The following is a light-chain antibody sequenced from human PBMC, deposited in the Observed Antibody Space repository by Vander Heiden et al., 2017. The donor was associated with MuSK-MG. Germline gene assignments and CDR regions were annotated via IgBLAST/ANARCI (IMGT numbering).Light chain of an antibody. V-gene: IGLV7-43*01. CDR2: TTS. CDR1: TGAVTSGHY. J-gene: IGLJ1*01. Sequence: TVVTQQPSLTVSPGGTVTLTFASSTGAVTSGHYPNWVQEKPGQELRVVIYTTSNKDSWTPARFSGSLLGDKAALTLSGVQDEDEAYYDCLLYGGGRYAFGTGTKGTVL. CDR3: LLYGGGRYA.